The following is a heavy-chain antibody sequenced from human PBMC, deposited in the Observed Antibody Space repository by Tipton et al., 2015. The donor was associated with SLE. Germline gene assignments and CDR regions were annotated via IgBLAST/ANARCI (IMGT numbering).Heavy chain of an antibody. CDR2: IYHSGST. V-gene: IGHV4-30-2*01. D-gene: IGHD1-26*01. CDR1: GGSISSGGYS. Sequence: TLSLTCAVSGGSISSGGYSWSWIRQPPGKGLEWIGYIYHSGSTYYNPSLKSRVTISVDRSKNQFSLKLSSVTAADTAVYYCARVRVGATDDAFDIWGQGTMVTVSS. CDR3: ARVRVGATDDAFDI. J-gene: IGHJ3*02.